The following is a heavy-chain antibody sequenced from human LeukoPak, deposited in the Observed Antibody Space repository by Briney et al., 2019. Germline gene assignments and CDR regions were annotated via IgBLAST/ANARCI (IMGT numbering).Heavy chain of an antibody. CDR3: AAGLSADY. CDR2: INHSGST. V-gene: IGHV4-34*01. CDR1: GGSFSGYY. J-gene: IGHJ4*02. Sequence: ASETLSLTCAVYGGSFSGYYWSWIRQPPGKGLEWIREINHSGSTNYNPSLKSRVTISVDTSKNQFSLKLSSVTAADTAVYYCAAGLSADYWGQGTLVTVSS.